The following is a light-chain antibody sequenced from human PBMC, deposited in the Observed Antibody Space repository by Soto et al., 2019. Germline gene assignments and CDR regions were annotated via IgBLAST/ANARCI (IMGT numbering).Light chain of an antibody. V-gene: IGLV2-14*01. CDR3: SSYTSSRANV. CDR1: SSDVGGYNY. CDR2: DVS. Sequence: QSALTQPASVSGSPGQSIAISCTGTSSDVGGYNYVSWYQQYPGKAPKLMIYDVSNRPSGVSNRVSGSKAGNTASLTISGLQAEDEADYYCSSYTSSRANVFATGTKVTVL. J-gene: IGLJ1*01.